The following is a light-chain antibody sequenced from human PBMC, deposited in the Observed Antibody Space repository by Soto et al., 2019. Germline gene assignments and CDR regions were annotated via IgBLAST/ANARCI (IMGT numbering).Light chain of an antibody. CDR3: QQRYSTTRT. CDR1: QSISSY. J-gene: IGKJ1*01. CDR2: AAS. V-gene: IGKV1-39*01. Sequence: DIQMTQSPSSRSASVGDRVTITCRASQSISSYLNWYQQKPGKAPKLLIYAASSLQSGVPSRFSGSGSGTDVTLTISSLQNEDFATYDCQQRYSTTRTFGQGTKVDIK.